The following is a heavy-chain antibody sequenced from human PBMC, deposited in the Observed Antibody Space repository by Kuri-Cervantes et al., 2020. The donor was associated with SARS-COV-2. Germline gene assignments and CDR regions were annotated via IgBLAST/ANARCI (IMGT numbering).Heavy chain of an antibody. CDR2: IKQDGSEK. D-gene: IGHD2-21*02. CDR3: ARDHAGSGDCLDY. CDR1: GFSFSNYG. J-gene: IGHJ4*02. Sequence: GESLKISCAASGFSFSNYGMHWVRQAPGKGLEWVANIKQDGSEKYYVDSVKGRFTISRDNAKNSLYLQMNSLRAEDTAVYYCARDHAGSGDCLDYWGQGTLVTVSS. V-gene: IGHV3-7*01.